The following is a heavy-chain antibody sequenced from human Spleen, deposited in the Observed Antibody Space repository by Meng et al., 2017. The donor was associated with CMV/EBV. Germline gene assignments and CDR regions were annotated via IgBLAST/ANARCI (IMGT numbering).Heavy chain of an antibody. D-gene: IGHD1-26*01. J-gene: IGHJ4*02. CDR3: AKVGTYFGHWALDS. CDR1: GFTFNTYA. V-gene: IGHV3-23*01. CDR2: TSGSGGKT. Sequence: SGFTFNTYAMSWVRQAPGKGPEWVSGTSGSGGKTYYAASVKGRFTISRDNSKTTLYLHMNSLRAEDTAIYYCAKVGTYFGHWALDSWGPGTLVTVSS.